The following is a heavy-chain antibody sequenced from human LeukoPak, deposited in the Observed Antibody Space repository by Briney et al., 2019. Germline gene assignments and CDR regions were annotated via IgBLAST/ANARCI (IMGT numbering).Heavy chain of an antibody. V-gene: IGHV4-59*01. Sequence: SETLSLTCTVSGGSISSYYWSWIRQPPGKGLEWIGYIYNSGSTNNNPSLESRVTISVDTSKNLFSLKLSSVTPADTAVYYCARGNRTYSSWCATPFDYWGQGTLVTVSS. CDR1: GGSISSYY. CDR3: ARGNRTYSSWCATPFDY. J-gene: IGHJ4*02. CDR2: IYNSGST. D-gene: IGHD6-13*01.